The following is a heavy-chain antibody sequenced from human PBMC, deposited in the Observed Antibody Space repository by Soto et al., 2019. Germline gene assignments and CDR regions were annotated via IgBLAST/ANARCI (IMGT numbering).Heavy chain of an antibody. D-gene: IGHD2-2*01. J-gene: IGHJ4*02. CDR2: IIPILGIA. CDR3: AREKALSVSTSCFDY. Sequence: GASVKVSCKASGGTFSSYTISWVRQAPGRGLEWMGRIIPILGIANYAQKFQGRVTITADKSTSTAYMELSSLRSEDTAVYYCAREKALSVSTSCFDYWGQGTLVTVSS. V-gene: IGHV1-69*04. CDR1: GGTFSSYT.